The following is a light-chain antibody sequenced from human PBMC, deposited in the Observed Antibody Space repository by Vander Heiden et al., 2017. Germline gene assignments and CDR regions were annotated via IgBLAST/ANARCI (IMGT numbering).Light chain of an antibody. V-gene: IGLV1-47*01. Sequence: QSVLTQPPSASGTPGQRVTISCSGSSSNIGSNYVYWYQQIPGTAPKLLIYRNTERPSGVPDRFYGSKSGTSASLAIGGLRSEDEADYFCATWDDTFNGVVFGGGTKLTVL. CDR3: ATWDDTFNGVV. CDR2: RNT. J-gene: IGLJ2*01. CDR1: SSNIGSNY.